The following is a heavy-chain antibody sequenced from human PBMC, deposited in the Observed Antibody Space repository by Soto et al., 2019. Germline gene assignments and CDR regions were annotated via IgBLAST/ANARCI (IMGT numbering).Heavy chain of an antibody. Sequence: QLQLQESGPGLVKPSETLSLTCTVSGGSISSSSYYWGWIRQPPGKGLEWIGSIYYSGSTYYNPSLKSRVTISVDTSKNQFSLKLSSVTAADTAVYYCARHGAPYYDFWSGYYTPRRWFDPCGQGTLVTVSS. V-gene: IGHV4-39*01. CDR3: ARHGAPYYDFWSGYYTPRRWFDP. CDR2: IYYSGST. D-gene: IGHD3-3*01. CDR1: GGSISSSSYY. J-gene: IGHJ5*02.